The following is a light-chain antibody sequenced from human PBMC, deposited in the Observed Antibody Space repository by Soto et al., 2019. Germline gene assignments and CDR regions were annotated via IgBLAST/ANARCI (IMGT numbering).Light chain of an antibody. J-gene: IGLJ3*02. Sequence: QSVLTQPASVSGSPGQSITISCTGTTSDVGGYNFVSWYQQHPGKAPKLMIYEVSNRPSGVSNRFSGSKSGNTASLTISGLLAEDDDDYYCGPYTSSSTVGVFGGGTKLTVL. V-gene: IGLV2-14*01. CDR3: GPYTSSSTVGV. CDR2: EVS. CDR1: TSDVGGYNF.